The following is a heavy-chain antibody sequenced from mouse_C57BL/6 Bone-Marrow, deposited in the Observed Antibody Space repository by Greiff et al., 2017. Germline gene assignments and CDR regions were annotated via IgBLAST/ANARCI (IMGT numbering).Heavy chain of an antibody. V-gene: IGHV1-64*01. Sequence: QVHVKQPGAELVKPGASVKLSCKASGYTFTSYWMHWVKQRPGQGLEWIGMIHPNSGSTNYNEKFKSKATLTVDKSSSTAYMQLSSLTSEDSAVYYCAREEDDYDPFAYWGQGTLVTVSA. CDR1: GYTFTSYW. CDR2: IHPNSGST. CDR3: AREEDDYDPFAY. D-gene: IGHD2-4*01. J-gene: IGHJ3*01.